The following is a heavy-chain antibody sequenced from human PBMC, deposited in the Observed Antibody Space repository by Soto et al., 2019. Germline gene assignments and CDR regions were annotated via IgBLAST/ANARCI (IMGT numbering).Heavy chain of an antibody. Sequence: QLHLRESGPGLVKPSETLSLTCTVSGGSITSSSYYWGWIRQPPGKGLEWIGSIYYSGSTYYNPSLESRVTISVDTSKNQFSLMLSSVTAAATAVYYCATQEVGGSYVYTFDPWGQGTLVTVSS. CDR2: IYYSGST. J-gene: IGHJ5*02. V-gene: IGHV4-39*01. CDR3: ATQEVGGSYVYTFDP. CDR1: GGSITSSSYY. D-gene: IGHD1-26*01.